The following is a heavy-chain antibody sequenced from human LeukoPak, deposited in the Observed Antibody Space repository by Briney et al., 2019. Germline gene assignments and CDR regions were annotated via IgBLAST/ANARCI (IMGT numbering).Heavy chain of an antibody. V-gene: IGHV4-38-2*02. CDR3: AREEQQLVTGWFDP. D-gene: IGHD6-13*01. CDR1: GYSITSAYY. Sequence: LETLSLTCTVSGYSITSAYYWGWIRQPPGKGLEWIGNVYHSGSTYYNPSLKRRVTISVDTSKNQFSLKLSSVTAADTAVYYCAREEQQLVTGWFDPWGQGTLVTVSS. CDR2: VYHSGST. J-gene: IGHJ5*02.